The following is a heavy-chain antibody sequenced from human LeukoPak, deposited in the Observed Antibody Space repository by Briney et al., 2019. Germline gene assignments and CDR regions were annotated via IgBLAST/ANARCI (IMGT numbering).Heavy chain of an antibody. CDR3: ASSTADHYYDSSGYYFDY. CDR2: IYHSGST. J-gene: IGHJ4*02. D-gene: IGHD3-22*01. CDR1: GGSISSSNW. V-gene: IGHV4-4*02. Sequence: SGTLSLTCAVSGGSISSSNWWSWVRQPPGKGLEWIGEIYHSGSTNYNPSLKSRVTISVDKSKNQFSLKLSSVTAADTAVYYCASSTADHYYDSSGYYFDYWGQGTLVTVSS.